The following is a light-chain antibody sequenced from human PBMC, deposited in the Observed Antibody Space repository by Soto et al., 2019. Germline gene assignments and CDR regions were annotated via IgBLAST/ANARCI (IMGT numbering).Light chain of an antibody. J-gene: IGLJ2*01. CDR2: DVS. V-gene: IGLV2-11*01. CDR1: SSDVGGYNY. Sequence: QSALTQPRSVSGSPGQSVTISCTGTSSDVGGYNYVSWYQQQPGKAPKVIIYDVSKRPSGVPDRISGSKSGNTASLTISGLKAEDEADYHCCSYAGSYTLVFGGGTKLTVL. CDR3: CSYAGSYTLV.